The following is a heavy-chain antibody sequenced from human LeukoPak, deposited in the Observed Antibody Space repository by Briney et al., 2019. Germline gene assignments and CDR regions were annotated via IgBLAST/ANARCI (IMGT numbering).Heavy chain of an antibody. CDR1: GFTFISYW. D-gene: IGHD6-13*01. V-gene: IGHV3-7*01. J-gene: IGHJ4*02. CDR3: ARAEGYSSSWYQYYFDY. CDR2: IKQDGSEK. Sequence: GGSLRLTCAASGFTFISYWMSWVRQAPGKGLEWVANIKQDGSEKYYVDSVQGRFTISRDNAKNSLYLQMNSLRAEDTAVYYCARAEGYSSSWYQYYFDYWGQGTLVTVTS.